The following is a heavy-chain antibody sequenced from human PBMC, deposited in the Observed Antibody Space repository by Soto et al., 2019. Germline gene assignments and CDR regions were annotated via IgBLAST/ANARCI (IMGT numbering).Heavy chain of an antibody. CDR2: ISAYNGNT. V-gene: IGHV1-18*04. Sequence: AASVKVSCKASGYTFTSYGISWVRQAPGQGLEWMGWISAYNGNTNYAQKPQGRVTMTTDTSTSTAYMELRSLRSDDTAVYYCARDQDIVVVPTGNWFDPWGQGTLVTVSS. CDR3: ARDQDIVVVPTGNWFDP. CDR1: GYTFTSYG. D-gene: IGHD2-2*01. J-gene: IGHJ5*02.